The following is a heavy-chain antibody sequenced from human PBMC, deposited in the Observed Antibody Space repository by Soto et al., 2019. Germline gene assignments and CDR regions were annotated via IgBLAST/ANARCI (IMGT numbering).Heavy chain of an antibody. Sequence: QVQLVQSGAEVKKPGSSVKVSCKASGGTFSSYAISWVRQAPGQGLEWMGGIIPIFGTANYAQKFQGRVTITADESTSTAYMERSSLRSEDTAVYYCARLFAPKVRYFDYYGMDVWGQGTTVTVSS. V-gene: IGHV1-69*01. CDR3: ARLFAPKVRYFDYYGMDV. CDR1: GGTFSSYA. J-gene: IGHJ6*02. CDR2: IIPIFGTA. D-gene: IGHD3-9*01.